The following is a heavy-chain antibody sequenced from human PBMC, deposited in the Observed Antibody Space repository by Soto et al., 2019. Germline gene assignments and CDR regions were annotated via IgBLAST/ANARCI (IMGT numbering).Heavy chain of an antibody. Sequence: QLQLQESGPGLVKPSQTLSLTCAVSGDSISSGGYSWSWIRQPPGKGLEWIGYIYHSGSTYYNPFLKSRVTISVDRSKTQFSLKLNSVTAADTAVYYCARGGYYSNYVFDYWGQGALVTVSS. CDR3: ARGGYYSNYVFDY. CDR1: GDSISSGGYS. V-gene: IGHV4-30-2*01. D-gene: IGHD4-4*01. CDR2: IYHSGST. J-gene: IGHJ4*02.